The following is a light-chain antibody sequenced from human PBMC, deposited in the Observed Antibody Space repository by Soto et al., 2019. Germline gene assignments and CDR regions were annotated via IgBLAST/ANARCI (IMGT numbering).Light chain of an antibody. CDR3: CSYGGIYNLI. CDR1: GNDVGSYNY. Sequence: QSALTQPRSVSGSPGQSVTISCTGTGNDVGSYNYVSWYQQHPGKAPELLIFDVSKRPSGVPDRFSGSKSGNTASLTISGLQAEDEADYYCCSYGGIYNLIFGGGTKLTV. J-gene: IGLJ2*01. V-gene: IGLV2-11*01. CDR2: DVS.